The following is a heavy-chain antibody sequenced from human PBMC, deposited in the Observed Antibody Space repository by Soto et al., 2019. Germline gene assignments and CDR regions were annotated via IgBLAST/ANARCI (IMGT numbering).Heavy chain of an antibody. J-gene: IGHJ4*02. V-gene: IGHV3-33*01. CDR1: GFRFSGHG. D-gene: IGHD4-4*01. CDR3: ARFTGTASDRQGRLEL. CDR2: IGFDGTKK. Sequence: QMQLVESGGGVVQPGGSLRLSCAASGFRFSGHGMHWVRQAPGKGLEWLTFIGFDGTKKAYIDSVKGRFTISRDNSRNTLSRQMDSLRAEDTAVYFCARFTGTASDRQGRLELWGQGILVTVSS.